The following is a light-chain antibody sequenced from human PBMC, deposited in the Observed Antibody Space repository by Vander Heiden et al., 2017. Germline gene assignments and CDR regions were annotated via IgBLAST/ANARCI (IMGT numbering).Light chain of an antibody. CDR1: SSDVGGYNY. Sequence: QSALTQPAYVSGSPGQSITISCTGTSSDVGGYNYVSGYQQHPGKAPKLMIYDVSNRPSGVSNRFSGSKSGNTASLTISGLQAEDEADYYCSSYTSSSTSVFGTGTKVTFL. J-gene: IGLJ1*01. CDR3: SSYTSSSTSV. CDR2: DVS. V-gene: IGLV2-14*03.